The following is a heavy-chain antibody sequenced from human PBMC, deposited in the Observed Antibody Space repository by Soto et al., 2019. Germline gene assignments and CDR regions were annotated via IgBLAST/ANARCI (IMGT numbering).Heavy chain of an antibody. Sequence: GGSLRLSCTTSGFSFRNYAMHWVRQAPGKGLEWVAVIWYDGSKKYYADSVTGRSTASRDNSKNMMFLQMNSLRAEDTAVYYCARDPYSDNDVFFDYWGQGSLVTVSS. D-gene: IGHD4-4*01. CDR1: GFSFRNYA. CDR3: ARDPYSDNDVFFDY. CDR2: IWYDGSKK. J-gene: IGHJ4*02. V-gene: IGHV3-33*01.